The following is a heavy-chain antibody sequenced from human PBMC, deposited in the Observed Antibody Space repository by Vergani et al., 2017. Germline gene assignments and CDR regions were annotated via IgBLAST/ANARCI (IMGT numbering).Heavy chain of an antibody. CDR2: ISSNGGST. CDR3: AREGGNSFANWFDP. V-gene: IGHV3-64*01. J-gene: IGHJ5*02. Sequence: EVHLLESGGGLVQSGGSLRLSCAASGFTFSSYAMHWVRQAPGKGLEYVSAISSNGGSTYYANSVKGRFTISRDNSKNTLYLQMGSLRAEDMAVYYCAREGGNSFANWFDPWGQGTLVTVSS. CDR1: GFTFSSYA. D-gene: IGHD4-23*01.